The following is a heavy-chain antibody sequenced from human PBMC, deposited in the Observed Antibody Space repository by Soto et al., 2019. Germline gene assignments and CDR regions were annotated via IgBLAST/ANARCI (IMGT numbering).Heavy chain of an antibody. D-gene: IGHD3-16*01. Sequence: SEPLSLSCTVSDGTIVSHDWGWIRQPPGKGLEYIGYIYYSGSTNYNPSLKSRVTISVDMSREQFSLKLTSVTAADTAVYYCARGHNLGGSTFDIWGQGTSVTVSS. CDR3: ARGHNLGGSTFDI. CDR2: IYYSGST. CDR1: DGTIVSHD. J-gene: IGHJ3*02. V-gene: IGHV4-59*11.